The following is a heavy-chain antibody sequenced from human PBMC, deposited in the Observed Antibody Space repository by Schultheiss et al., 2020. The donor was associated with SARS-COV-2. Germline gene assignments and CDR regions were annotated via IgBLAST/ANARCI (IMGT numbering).Heavy chain of an antibody. D-gene: IGHD3-3*01. Sequence: SETLSLTCTVSGGSISSYYWSWIRQHPGKGLEWIGYIYYSGSTYYNPSLKSRVTISVDTSKNQFSLKLSSVTAADKAVYYCARDSYYYDFWSGLGPQSKYYYGMDVWGQGTTVTVSS. CDR3: ARDSYYYDFWSGLGPQSKYYYGMDV. CDR2: IYYSGST. V-gene: IGHV4-30-4*08. CDR1: GGSISSYY. J-gene: IGHJ6*02.